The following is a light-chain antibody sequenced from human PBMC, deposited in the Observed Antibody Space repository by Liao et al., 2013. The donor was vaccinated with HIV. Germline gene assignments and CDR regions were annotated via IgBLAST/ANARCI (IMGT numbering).Light chain of an antibody. CDR1: KLGDKY. CDR3: QAWDSSTLV. Sequence: SYELTQPPSVSVSPGQTASITCSGDKLGDKYACWYQQRPGQSPVLVMYQDTKRPSGIPERISGSNSGNTATLTISGTQAMDEADYYCQAWDSSTLVFGGGTKLTVL. J-gene: IGLJ2*01. V-gene: IGLV3-1*01. CDR2: QDT.